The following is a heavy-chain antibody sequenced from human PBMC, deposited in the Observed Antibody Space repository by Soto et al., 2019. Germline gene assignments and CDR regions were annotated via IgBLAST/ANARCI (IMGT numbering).Heavy chain of an antibody. Sequence: EVQLLESGGGLVQPGGSLRLSCAASGFTFSSYAVSWVRQAPGKGPGWISSISGSGSRIYYADSVKGRFTISRDNSKNTLYLQMSSLRAEDTAVYYCAKVFYYYDSSGYYYFDYWGQGTLVTVSS. CDR2: ISGSGSRI. J-gene: IGHJ4*02. D-gene: IGHD3-22*01. V-gene: IGHV3-23*01. CDR1: GFTFSSYA. CDR3: AKVFYYYDSSGYYYFDY.